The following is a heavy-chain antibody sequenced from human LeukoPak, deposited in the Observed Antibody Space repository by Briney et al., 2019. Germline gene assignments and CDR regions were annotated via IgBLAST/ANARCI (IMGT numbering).Heavy chain of an antibody. J-gene: IGHJ4*02. CDR3: AKDTAQGYTSASIGDDY. Sequence: PGGSLRLSCAASGFTFSSYAMSWVRQAPGKGLEWVSAISGSGGSTYYADSVKGRFTISRDNSKNTLSLQMNYLRADDTAVYYCAKDTAQGYTSASIGDDYWGQGTLVTVSS. D-gene: IGHD5-18*01. CDR1: GFTFSSYA. V-gene: IGHV3-23*01. CDR2: ISGSGGST.